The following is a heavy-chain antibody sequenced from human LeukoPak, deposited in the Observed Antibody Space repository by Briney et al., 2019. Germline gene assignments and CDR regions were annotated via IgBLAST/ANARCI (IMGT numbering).Heavy chain of an antibody. V-gene: IGHV1-2*02. D-gene: IGHD4-11*01. Sequence: GASVKVSCKASGYTFTGYYMHWVRQAPGQGLEWMGWINPNSGGTNYAQKFQGRVTMTRDTSISTAYMELSRLRSDDTAVYYCARVGPAYSNYWFDYWGQGTLVTVSS. CDR1: GYTFTGYY. J-gene: IGHJ4*02. CDR3: ARVGPAYSNYWFDY. CDR2: INPNSGGT.